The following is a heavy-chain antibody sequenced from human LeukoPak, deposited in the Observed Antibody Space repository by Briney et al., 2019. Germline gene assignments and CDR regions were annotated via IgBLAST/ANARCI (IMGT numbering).Heavy chain of an antibody. CDR3: ARLYYSEDYYYGMDV. V-gene: IGHV1-69*06. CDR2: IIPIFGTA. J-gene: IGHJ6*04. CDR1: GGTFSSYA. Sequence: SVKVSCKASGGTFSSYAISWVRQAPGQGLEWMGGIIPIFGTANYAQKFQGRVTITADKSTSTAYMELSSLRSEDTAVYYCARLYYSEDYYYGMDVWGKGTTVTVSS. D-gene: IGHD3-22*01.